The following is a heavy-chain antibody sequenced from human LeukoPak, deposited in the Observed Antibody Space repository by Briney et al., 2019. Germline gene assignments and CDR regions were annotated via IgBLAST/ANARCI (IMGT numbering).Heavy chain of an antibody. D-gene: IGHD2-15*01. CDR1: GFTFSSYS. CDR3: AVAASGDY. Sequence: PGGSLRLSCSASGFTFSSYSMNWVRQAPGKGLEWVSSISSSSSYIYYADSVKGRFTISRDNAKNSLYLQMNSLRVEDTAVYYCAVAASGDYWGQGTLVTVSS. CDR2: ISSSSSYI. V-gene: IGHV3-21*01. J-gene: IGHJ4*02.